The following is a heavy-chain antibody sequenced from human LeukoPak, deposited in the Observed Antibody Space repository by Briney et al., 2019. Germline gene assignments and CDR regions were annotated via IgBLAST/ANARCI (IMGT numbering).Heavy chain of an antibody. CDR1: GFTFSSYA. V-gene: IGHV3-64*01. J-gene: IGHJ4*02. D-gene: IGHD6-13*01. CDR3: ARQATRIAAAGTSIDY. Sequence: PGGSLRLSCAASGFTFSSYAMHWVRPAPGKGLEYVSAISSNGGSTYYANSVKGRFIISRDNSKKTLYLQMGSLRAEDMAVYYCARQATRIAAAGTSIDYWGQGTLVTVSS. CDR2: ISSNGGST.